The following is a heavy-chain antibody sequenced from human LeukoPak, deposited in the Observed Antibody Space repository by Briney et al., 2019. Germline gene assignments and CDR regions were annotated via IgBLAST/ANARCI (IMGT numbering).Heavy chain of an antibody. CDR2: INPNSGGT. CDR1: GYTFTGYY. Sequence: GASVNVSCKSSGYTFTGYYMHGVRQAPGQGREWMGWINPNSGGTNYAQKFQGRVTMTRDTYISTAYMELRRLRSDDTAVYYCASSGSSGSDYWGQGTLVTVSS. J-gene: IGHJ4*02. V-gene: IGHV1-2*02. D-gene: IGHD6-19*01. CDR3: ASSGSSGSDY.